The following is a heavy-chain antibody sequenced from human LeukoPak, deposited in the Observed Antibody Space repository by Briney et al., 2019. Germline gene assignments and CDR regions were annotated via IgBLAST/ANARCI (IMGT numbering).Heavy chain of an antibody. D-gene: IGHD2-2*01. CDR3: ARHVSDVGLSYQLLWLGYFQH. V-gene: IGHV4-39*01. Sequence: PSETLSLTCTVSGGSISSSSYYWGWIRQPPGKGLEWIGSIYYSGSTYYDPSLKSRVTISVDTSKNQFSLKLSSVTAADTAVYYCARHVSDVGLSYQLLWLGYFQHWGQGTLVTVSS. CDR2: IYYSGST. J-gene: IGHJ1*01. CDR1: GGSISSSSYY.